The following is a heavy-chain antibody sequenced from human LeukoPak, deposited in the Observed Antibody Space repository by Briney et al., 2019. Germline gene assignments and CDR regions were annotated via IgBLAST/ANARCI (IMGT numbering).Heavy chain of an antibody. J-gene: IGHJ5*02. D-gene: IGHD2-21*02. CDR2: IYYSGSA. Sequence: SETLSLTCTVSGGSISSYYWGWVRQPPGKGLEWIGSIYYSGSAYYNPSLKSRVTISVDTSKNQFSLKLSPVTAADTAVYYCAGHIQIGLRVSRLGWFDPWGQGTLVTVSS. CDR3: AGHIQIGLRVSRLGWFDP. CDR1: GGSISSYY. V-gene: IGHV4-39*01.